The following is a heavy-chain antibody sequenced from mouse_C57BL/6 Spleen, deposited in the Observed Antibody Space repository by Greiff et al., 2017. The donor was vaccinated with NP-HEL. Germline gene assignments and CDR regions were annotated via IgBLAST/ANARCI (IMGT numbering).Heavy chain of an antibody. J-gene: IGHJ4*01. Sequence: QVQLQQSGPELVKPGASVKISCKASGYAFSSSWMNWVKQRPGKGLEWIGRIYPGDGDTNYNGKFKGKATLTADKSSSTAYMQLSSLTSEDSAVYFCATPYYGNYDYAMDYWGQGTSVTVSS. CDR2: IYPGDGDT. CDR1: GYAFSSSW. CDR3: ATPYYGNYDYAMDY. D-gene: IGHD2-10*01. V-gene: IGHV1-82*01.